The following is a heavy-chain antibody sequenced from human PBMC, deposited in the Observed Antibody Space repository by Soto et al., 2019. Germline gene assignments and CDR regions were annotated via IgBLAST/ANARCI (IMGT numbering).Heavy chain of an antibody. CDR3: SNRDNSNYGGFFDY. D-gene: IGHD4-4*01. V-gene: IGHV3-23*01. CDR1: GFTFSSYA. Sequence: PGGSLRLSCAASGFTFSSYAMSWVRQEPGKGLEWVSTISGSGSSTYYADSVKGRFTISRDNSKNTLYLQMNSLRAEDTAIYYCSNRDNSNYGGFFDYWGQGTVVTVSS. J-gene: IGHJ4*02. CDR2: ISGSGSST.